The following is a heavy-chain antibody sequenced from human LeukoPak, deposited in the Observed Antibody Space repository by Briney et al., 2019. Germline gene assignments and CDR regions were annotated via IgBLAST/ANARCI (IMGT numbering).Heavy chain of an antibody. CDR3: ARDNGGSLDY. Sequence: PGGSLRLSCAASGFTFSTYWMGWVRQAPGMGLEWVANINRDASTMLYVDSVKGRFTISRDNAKNSLSLQMNSLRAEDTALYYCARDNGGSLDYWGQGTLVTVSS. D-gene: IGHD1-26*01. V-gene: IGHV3-7*01. J-gene: IGHJ4*02. CDR1: GFTFSTYW. CDR2: INRDASTM.